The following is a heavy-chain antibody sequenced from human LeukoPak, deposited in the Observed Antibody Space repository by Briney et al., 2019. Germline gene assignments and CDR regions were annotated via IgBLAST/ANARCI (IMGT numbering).Heavy chain of an antibody. CDR1: GGSISSYY. J-gene: IGHJ4*02. Sequence: SETLSLTCSVSGGSISSYYWSWIRQPPGKGLEWIGYIYYSGSTNYNPSLKSRVTISVDTSKNQFSLRLSSVNAADTAVYYCARVTGYIVEDYFDYWGQGTLVTVSS. V-gene: IGHV4-59*01. D-gene: IGHD3-22*01. CDR2: IYYSGST. CDR3: ARVTGYIVEDYFDY.